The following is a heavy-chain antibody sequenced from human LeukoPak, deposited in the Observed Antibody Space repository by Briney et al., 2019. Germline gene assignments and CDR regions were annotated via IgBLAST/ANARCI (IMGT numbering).Heavy chain of an antibody. V-gene: IGHV3-9*01. Sequence: GGSLRLSCAAAGFTFDDYAIHWVRQAPGKGLEWVSGISWNSGRIGYADSVKGRFTISRDNAKNSLYLQMNSLRAEDTALYYCAKDIAAIFTYFDYWGQGTLVTVSS. CDR1: GFTFDDYA. CDR3: AKDIAAIFTYFDY. D-gene: IGHD5-18*01. J-gene: IGHJ4*02. CDR2: ISWNSGRI.